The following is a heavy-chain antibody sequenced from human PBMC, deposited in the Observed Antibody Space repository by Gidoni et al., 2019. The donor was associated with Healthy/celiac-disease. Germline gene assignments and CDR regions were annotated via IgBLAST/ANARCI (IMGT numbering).Heavy chain of an antibody. CDR2: ISSSGSTI. CDR1: GFTFSSYE. Sequence: EVQLVESGGGLVQPGGSLRLSCAASGFTFSSYEMNWVRQAPGKGLEWVSYISSSGSTIYYADSVKGRFTISRDNAKNSLYLQMNSLRAEDTAVYYCARYDFWSGYNIGGLPYYYYGMDVWGQGTTVTVSS. J-gene: IGHJ6*02. D-gene: IGHD3-3*01. V-gene: IGHV3-48*03. CDR3: ARYDFWSGYNIGGLPYYYYGMDV.